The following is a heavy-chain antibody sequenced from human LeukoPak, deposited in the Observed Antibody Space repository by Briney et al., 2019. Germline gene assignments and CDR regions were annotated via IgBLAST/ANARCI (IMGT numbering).Heavy chain of an antibody. D-gene: IGHD3-22*01. J-gene: IGHJ3*02. V-gene: IGHV3-21*04. CDR2: ISSSSSYI. CDR1: GFTFSSYS. CDR3: AKDSGLDYYDSSGSTGDAFDI. Sequence: GGSLRLSCAGSGFTFSSYSMNWVRQAPGKGLEWVSSISSSSSYIYYADSVKGRFTISRDNAKNSLYLQMNSLRAEDTAVYYCAKDSGLDYYDSSGSTGDAFDIWGQGTMVTVSS.